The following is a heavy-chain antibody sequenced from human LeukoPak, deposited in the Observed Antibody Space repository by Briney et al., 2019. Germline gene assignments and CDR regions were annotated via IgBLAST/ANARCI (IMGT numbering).Heavy chain of an antibody. D-gene: IGHD3-22*01. Sequence: ASVEVSCKASGYTFTSYDINWVRQATGQGLEWKGWMNPNSGNTGYAQKFQGRVTMTRNTSISTAYMELSSLRSEDTAVYYCARNKDYYDSSGSNVWGQGTLVTVSS. CDR3: ARNKDYYDSSGSNV. J-gene: IGHJ4*02. CDR2: MNPNSGNT. V-gene: IGHV1-8*01. CDR1: GYTFTSYD.